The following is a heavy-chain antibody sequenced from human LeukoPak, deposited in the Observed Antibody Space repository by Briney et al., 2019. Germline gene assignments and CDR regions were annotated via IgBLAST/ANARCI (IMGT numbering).Heavy chain of an antibody. J-gene: IGHJ5*02. Sequence: PGGSLRLSCAASGFTVSSNYMSWVRQAPGKGLEWVSVIYSGGSTYYADSVKGRFTISRDNSKNTLYLQMNSLRAEDTAVYYCARIHKTYNWFDPWGQGTLVTVSS. CDR3: ARIHKTYNWFDP. V-gene: IGHV3-66*01. CDR2: IYSGGST. CDR1: GFTVSSNY.